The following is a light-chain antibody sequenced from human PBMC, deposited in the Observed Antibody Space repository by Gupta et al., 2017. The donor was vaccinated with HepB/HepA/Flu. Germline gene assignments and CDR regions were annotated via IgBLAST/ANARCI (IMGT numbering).Light chain of an antibody. CDR3: QQSDSNPTWT. V-gene: IGKV1-39*01. CDR1: QSISSY. J-gene: IGKJ1*01. Sequence: DIQMTQSPSSLSASVGDRVTITCRASQSISSYLNWYQQKPGKAPKLLIYAASSWQSGVPSRFSGSGYGKDLTLTISSRQQEEFATYYCQQSDSNPTWTFGQGTKVEIK. CDR2: AAS.